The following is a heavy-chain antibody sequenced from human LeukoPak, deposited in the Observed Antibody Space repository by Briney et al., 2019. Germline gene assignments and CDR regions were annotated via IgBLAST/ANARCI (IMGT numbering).Heavy chain of an antibody. V-gene: IGHV1-2*02. J-gene: IGHJ4*02. D-gene: IGHD3-10*01. CDR2: INPNSGGT. Sequence: ASVKVSCKASGYTFTGYSMHWVRQAPGQGLEWMGWINPNSGGTNYAQKFQGRVTMTRDTSITTAYMELSRLRSDDTGVYYCARDLVGYYGSGSYWGQGTLVTVSS. CDR1: GYTFTGYS. CDR3: ARDLVGYYGSGSY.